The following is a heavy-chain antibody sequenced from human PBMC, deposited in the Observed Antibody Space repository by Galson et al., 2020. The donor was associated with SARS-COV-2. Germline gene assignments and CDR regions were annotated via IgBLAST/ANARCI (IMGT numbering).Heavy chain of an antibody. D-gene: IGHD4-17*01. J-gene: IGHJ4*02. CDR1: GFSLRTSGMR. CDR3: ARADGYYVDC. CDR2: IDWDDDK. V-gene: IGHV2-70*04. Sequence: SGPTLVKPTQTLTLTCTFSGFSLRTSGMRVSWIRQPPGKALEWLARIDWDDDKYYSTSLKTRLTISKDTSKNQVVLTMTNMDPEDTATYCWARADGYYVDCWGQVTLVTVSS.